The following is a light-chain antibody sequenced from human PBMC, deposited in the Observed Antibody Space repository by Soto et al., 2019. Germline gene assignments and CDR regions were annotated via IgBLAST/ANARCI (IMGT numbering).Light chain of an antibody. J-gene: IGLJ1*01. CDR2: DVS. CDR1: SSDVGGYNY. V-gene: IGLV2-14*01. CDR3: SSYTSSSTLGV. Sequence: QSALTQPASVSGSPGPSITISCTGTSSDVGGYNYVSWYQQHPGKAPKLMIYDVSNRPSGVSNLFSGSKSGNTASLTISGLQAEDEADYYCSSYTSSSTLGVFGTGTKLTVL.